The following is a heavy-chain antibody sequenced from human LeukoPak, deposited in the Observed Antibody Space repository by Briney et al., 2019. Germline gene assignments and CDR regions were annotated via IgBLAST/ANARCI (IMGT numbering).Heavy chain of an antibody. J-gene: IGHJ4*02. V-gene: IGHV3-66*01. CDR2: TYSGGST. Sequence: QAGGSLRLSCLASGFTVSSTYMSWVRQAPGKGLEWVSVTYSGGSTYYADSVKGRCTISRDNSKNTLYLQMNSLRADDTAVYYCARGTDDYVWGSYRRTSPLDYWGQGTLVTVSS. CDR3: ARGTDDYVWGSYRRTSPLDY. D-gene: IGHD3-16*02. CDR1: GFTVSSTY.